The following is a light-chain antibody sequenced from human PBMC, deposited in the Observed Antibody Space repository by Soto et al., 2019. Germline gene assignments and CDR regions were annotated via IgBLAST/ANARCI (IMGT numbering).Light chain of an antibody. Sequence: DIQMTQSPSSLSASVGDRVTITCRASQGISNYLAWYQQIPGKVPKLLISAASTLQSGVPSRFSGSGSGTDFTLTISSLPPEDFATYDCQKYTNVPTFGGGTKVEIK. J-gene: IGKJ4*01. CDR2: AAS. CDR3: QKYTNVPT. CDR1: QGISNY. V-gene: IGKV1-27*01.